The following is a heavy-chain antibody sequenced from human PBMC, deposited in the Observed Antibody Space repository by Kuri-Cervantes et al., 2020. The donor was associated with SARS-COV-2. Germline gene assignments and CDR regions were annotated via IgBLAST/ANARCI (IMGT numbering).Heavy chain of an antibody. CDR3: PTGINGYFFFYYLDA. Sequence: SETLSLTCALHYGTLTGYQWSWIRQPPGRGLEWIGGINHRGDTNYNPALESRVTISRDTSENQFALRLTSVTAADAAVYSCPTGINGYFFFYYLDAGAKGPRSPSP. D-gene: IGHD2-21*01. CDR1: YGTLTGYQ. CDR2: INHRGDT. V-gene: IGHV4-34*08. J-gene: IGHJ6*03.